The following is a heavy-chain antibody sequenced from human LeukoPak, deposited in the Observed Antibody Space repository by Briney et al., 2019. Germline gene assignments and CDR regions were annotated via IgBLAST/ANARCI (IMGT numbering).Heavy chain of an antibody. CDR2: INPNSGGT. J-gene: IGHJ1*01. CDR1: GYTFTGYY. Sequence: ASVRVSCKASGYTFTGYYMHWVRQAPGQGLEWMGRINPNSGGTNYSQKSQGRVTFTRDTSASTAYMELSSLRSEDTAVYYCARPTYCTNGVCPEYFQHWGQGTLVTVSS. CDR3: ARPTYCTNGVCPEYFQH. D-gene: IGHD2-8*01. V-gene: IGHV1-2*06.